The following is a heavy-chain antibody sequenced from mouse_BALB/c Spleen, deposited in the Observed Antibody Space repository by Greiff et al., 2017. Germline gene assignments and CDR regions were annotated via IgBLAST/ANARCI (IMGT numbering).Heavy chain of an antibody. Sequence: QVQLQQSGAELVRPGPSVKVSCKASGYAFTNYLIEWVKQRPGQGLVWIGVINPGSGGTNYNEKFKGRATLTADKSSSPAYLQLSSLTSDDSSVYVGARWLSTLWYAMDYWGQGTSVTVSS. D-gene: IGHD1-1*02. CDR1: GYAFTNYL. J-gene: IGHJ4*01. V-gene: IGHV1-54*01. CDR2: INPGSGGT. CDR3: ARWLSTLWYAMDY.